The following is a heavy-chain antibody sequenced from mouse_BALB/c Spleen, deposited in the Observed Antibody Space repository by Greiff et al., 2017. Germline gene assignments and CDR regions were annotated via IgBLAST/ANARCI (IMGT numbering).Heavy chain of an antibody. V-gene: IGHV2-9*02. J-gene: IGHJ3*01. D-gene: IGHD1-1*01. Sequence: QVQLQQSGPGLVAPSQSLSISCTASGFSFTSYGVHWVRQPPGKGLEWLGVIWAGGSTNYNSALMSRLSISKDNSKSQVFLKMNSLQTDDTAMYYCASNYYGSSFPFAYWGQGTLVTVSA. CDR2: IWAGGST. CDR3: ASNYYGSSFPFAY. CDR1: GFSFTSYG.